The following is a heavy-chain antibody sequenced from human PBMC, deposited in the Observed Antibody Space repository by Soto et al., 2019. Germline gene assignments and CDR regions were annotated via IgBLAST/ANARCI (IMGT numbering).Heavy chain of an antibody. CDR2: IIPTFGRT. CDR1: GDTFSSYA. CDR3: ARDPLSSFAMDV. Sequence: SVKVSCKASGDTFSSYARSWERQAPGKGLEWMGKIIPTFGRTNYAQKFQGRLTISADDSTSTAYMELSSLLSEDTAVYYCARDPLSSFAMDVWGHGTTVTTSS. V-gene: IGHV1-69*13. J-gene: IGHJ6*02. D-gene: IGHD3-10*02.